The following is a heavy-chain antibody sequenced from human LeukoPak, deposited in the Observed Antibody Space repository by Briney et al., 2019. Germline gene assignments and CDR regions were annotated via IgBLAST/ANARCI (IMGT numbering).Heavy chain of an antibody. CDR1: GFTFDDYA. CDR2: ISWNSGSI. Sequence: GRSLRLSCAASGFTFDDYAMHWVRQAPGKGLEWVSGISWNSGSIGYADSVKGRFTISRDNAKNSLYLQMNSLRAEDTALYYCAKGYSSGWYWFDYWGQGTLVTVSS. V-gene: IGHV3-9*01. CDR3: AKGYSSGWYWFDY. J-gene: IGHJ4*02. D-gene: IGHD6-19*01.